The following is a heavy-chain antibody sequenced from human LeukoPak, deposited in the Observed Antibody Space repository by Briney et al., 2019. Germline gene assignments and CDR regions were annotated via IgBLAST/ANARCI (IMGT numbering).Heavy chain of an antibody. D-gene: IGHD3-9*01. CDR2: ISGSGGST. J-gene: IGHJ4*02. CDR3: AKDWVLRYFDWLLSFDY. Sequence: GGSLRLSCAASGFTFSSYAMSWVRQAPGKGLEWVSAISGSGGSTYYADSVKGRFTISRDNSKNTLYQQMNSLRAEDTAVYYCAKDWVLRYFDWLLSFDYWGQGTLVTVSS. CDR1: GFTFSSYA. V-gene: IGHV3-23*01.